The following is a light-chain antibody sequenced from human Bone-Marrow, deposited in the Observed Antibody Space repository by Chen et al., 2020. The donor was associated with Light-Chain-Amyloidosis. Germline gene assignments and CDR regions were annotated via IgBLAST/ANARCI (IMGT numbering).Light chain of an antibody. Sequence: IQLTQSPSSLSASEGDRVTITCRASQDIASYLAWYQQKPGKAPKLLIHAASTLHSGVPSRFSGSGCGTDIILPIGSLQAEDFATYYCQQLHVQPPTCGPGTKVDMK. CDR1: QDIASY. CDR2: AAS. V-gene: IGKV1-9*01. CDR3: QQLHVQPPT. J-gene: IGKJ3*01.